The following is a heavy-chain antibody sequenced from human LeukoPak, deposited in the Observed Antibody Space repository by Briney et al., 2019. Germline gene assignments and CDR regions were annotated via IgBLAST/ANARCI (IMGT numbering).Heavy chain of an antibody. Sequence: GGSPRLSCAASGFTFSSYAMSWVRQAPGKGLEWVSSITSSGAATYYADSVKGRFTISRDNSDNTLYLQMNSLRAEDTAVYYCAKDRPNYYGSNGHYYKLNGDCWGQGTLVTVSS. V-gene: IGHV3-23*01. CDR2: ITSSGAAT. J-gene: IGHJ4*02. D-gene: IGHD3-22*01. CDR3: AKDRPNYYGSNGHYYKLNGDC. CDR1: GFTFSSYA.